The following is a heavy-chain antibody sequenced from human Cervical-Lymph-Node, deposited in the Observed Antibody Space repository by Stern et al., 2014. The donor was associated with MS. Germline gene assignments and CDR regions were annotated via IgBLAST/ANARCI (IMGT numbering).Heavy chain of an antibody. D-gene: IGHD3-10*01. Sequence: VQLVESGGGVVQPGRSLRLSCATSGFTFSRYAMHWVHQAPGKGLEWLAVISYDEKNENYADSVRGRFTISRDSSKKTLYLQMNSLRIEDTAIYYCVPGSGAFDSWGQGTLVTVSS. CDR1: GFTFSRYA. CDR2: ISYDEKNE. J-gene: IGHJ4*02. V-gene: IGHV3-30*03. CDR3: VPGSGAFDS.